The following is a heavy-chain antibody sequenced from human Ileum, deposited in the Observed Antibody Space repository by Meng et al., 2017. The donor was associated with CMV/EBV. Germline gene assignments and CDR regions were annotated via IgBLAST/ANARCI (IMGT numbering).Heavy chain of an antibody. D-gene: IGHD2-21*01. CDR1: GFTFSTEA. CDR3: AKDGGGDWWNAFHI. CDR2: ITSGGAT. Sequence: GESLKISCAASGFTFSTEAMNWGRQAPGKGLEWVSGITSGGATYYAESVKGRFTISRDNSKNTVYLQMNGLRTEDTAVYYCAKDGGGDWWNAFHIRGQGTVVTVSS. V-gene: IGHV3-23*01. J-gene: IGHJ3*02.